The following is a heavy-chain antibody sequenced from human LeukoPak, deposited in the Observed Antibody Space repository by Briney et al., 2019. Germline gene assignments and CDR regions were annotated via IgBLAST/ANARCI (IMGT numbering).Heavy chain of an antibody. CDR3: ARDRGYTYGHPFDY. CDR1: GFTFSTNV. D-gene: IGHD5-18*01. CDR2: IWHDGSNK. V-gene: IGHV3-33*01. Sequence: SLRLSCVASGFTFSTNVMHWVRQAPGKGLEWVALIWHDGSNKYYADSVKDRFTISRDNSKNTLYLQMNSLRAEDTAVYYCARDRGYTYGHPFDYWGQGTLVTVSS. J-gene: IGHJ4*02.